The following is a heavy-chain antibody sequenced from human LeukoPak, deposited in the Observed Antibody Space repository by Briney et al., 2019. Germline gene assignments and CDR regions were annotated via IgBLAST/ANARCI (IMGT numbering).Heavy chain of an antibody. Sequence: GASVKVSCKASGGTFTSYAISWVRQAPGQGLEWMGGIIPIFGIANYAQKFQGRVTITADESTSTAYMELSSLRSEDTAVYYCARDPPQGLLWFGESENWFDPWGQGTLVTVSS. CDR1: GGTFTSYA. V-gene: IGHV1-69*13. CDR3: ARDPPQGLLWFGESENWFDP. J-gene: IGHJ5*02. D-gene: IGHD3-10*01. CDR2: IIPIFGIA.